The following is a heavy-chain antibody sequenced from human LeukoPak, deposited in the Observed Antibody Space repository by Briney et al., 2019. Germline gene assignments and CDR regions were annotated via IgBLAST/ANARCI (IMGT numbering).Heavy chain of an antibody. CDR3: ASEAAGFIDY. Sequence: GGSLRLSCAASGFXFSTYSMNWVRQAPGKGLEWVSSITSTSSYTYYADSVKGRFTISRDNAKNSLYLQLNSLRAEDTAVYYCASEAAGFIDYWGQGTLVTVSS. V-gene: IGHV3-21*01. CDR1: GFXFSTYS. D-gene: IGHD6-13*01. J-gene: IGHJ4*02. CDR2: ITSTSSYT.